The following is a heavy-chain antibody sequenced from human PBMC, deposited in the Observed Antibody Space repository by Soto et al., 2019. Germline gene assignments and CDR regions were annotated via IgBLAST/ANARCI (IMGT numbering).Heavy chain of an antibody. CDR3: GAYCSITHCYDWFDL. Sequence: SETLSLTCSVSGGSIGSSSYYFGWIRQPPGKGLEWIGSLYYTGTTNYNSSLKSRVTISADKSQNQFSLRLSSVTAADTAVYYCGAYCSITHCYDWFDLWGQGTLVTVSS. J-gene: IGHJ5*02. D-gene: IGHD2-2*01. CDR1: GGSIGSSSYY. CDR2: LYYTGTT. V-gene: IGHV4-39*01.